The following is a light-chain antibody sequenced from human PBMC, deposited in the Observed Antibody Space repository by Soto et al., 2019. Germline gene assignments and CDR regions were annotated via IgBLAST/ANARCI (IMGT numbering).Light chain of an antibody. Sequence: DIQMTQSPSTLSASVGDRATITCRASQSLGIWLAWHQQKPGKAPKLLIYDASTLNSGVPSRFSGSGSGTKFTLPLRPLLRSDCGTYFCQEYYLSSGTFGQWDKVEVK. V-gene: IGKV1-5*01. CDR3: QEYYLSSGT. J-gene: IGKJ1*01. CDR2: DAS. CDR1: QSLGIW.